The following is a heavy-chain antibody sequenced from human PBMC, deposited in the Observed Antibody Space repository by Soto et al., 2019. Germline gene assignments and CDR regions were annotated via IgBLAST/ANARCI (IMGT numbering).Heavy chain of an antibody. CDR1: GFTFSSYG. CDR2: ISYDGSNK. D-gene: IGHD3-9*01. J-gene: IGHJ4*02. V-gene: IGHV3-30*18. Sequence: GGSLRLSCAASGFTFSSYGMHWVRQAPGKGLEWVAVISYDGSNKYYADSVKGRFTISRDNSKNTLYLQMNSLRAEDTAVYYCAKDAWDRPYYDILTGYSSPSHFDYWGQGTLVTVSS. CDR3: AKDAWDRPYYDILTGYSSPSHFDY.